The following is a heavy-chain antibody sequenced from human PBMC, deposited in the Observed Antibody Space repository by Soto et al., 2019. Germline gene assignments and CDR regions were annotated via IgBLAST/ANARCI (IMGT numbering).Heavy chain of an antibody. Sequence: SETLSLTCTISGGSISVHYWSWIRQSPRQGLEWIGYVYDNGRPYYSPSLKSRVTISADTSKNQISLKLTSATAADTAVYYCARGVGSSPPRYWGRGTLVTVSS. D-gene: IGHD3-9*01. CDR1: GGSISVHY. V-gene: IGHV4-59*11. J-gene: IGHJ4*02. CDR2: VYDNGRP. CDR3: ARGVGSSPPRY.